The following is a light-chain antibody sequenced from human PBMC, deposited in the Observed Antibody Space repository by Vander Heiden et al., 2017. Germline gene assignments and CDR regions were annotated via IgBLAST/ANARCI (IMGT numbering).Light chain of an antibody. Sequence: DVQMTQSPSSLSASVRDRVTITCRASQNINSYLNWYQQKPGQAPKLLIFAASNLQSGGPSRFNGSGSGTDFTLTIIRLQPEDFATYYCQQSDRNPLTFGGGTKVEIK. CDR3: QQSDRNPLT. V-gene: IGKV1-39*01. CDR2: AAS. CDR1: QNINSY. J-gene: IGKJ4*01.